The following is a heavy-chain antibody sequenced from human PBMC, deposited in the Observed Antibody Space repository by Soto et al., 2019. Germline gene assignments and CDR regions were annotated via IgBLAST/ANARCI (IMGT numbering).Heavy chain of an antibody. D-gene: IGHD3-10*01. V-gene: IGHV3-21*01. Sequence: EVQLVESGGGLVKPGGSLRLSCAASGFTFSSYSMNWVRQAPGEGLEWVSSFSSSHSYIYYSDSVKGRFTISRDNAKNSLYLQMDSLRAEDTALYFCARASYGSRQFDCWGQGTLVTVSS. CDR1: GFTFSSYS. CDR2: FSSSHSYI. CDR3: ARASYGSRQFDC. J-gene: IGHJ4*02.